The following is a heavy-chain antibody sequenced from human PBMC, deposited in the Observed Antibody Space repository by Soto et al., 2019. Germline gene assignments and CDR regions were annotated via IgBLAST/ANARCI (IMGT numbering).Heavy chain of an antibody. CDR2: INAGNGNT. Sequence: ASVKVSCKASGYAFTSYAMHWVRQAPGQRLEWMGWINAGNGNTKYSQKFQGRVTTTRDTSASTAYMELSSLRSEDTAVYYCASVLITFGRSSAFDFWGRGTMVIVS. V-gene: IGHV1-3*01. CDR3: ASVLITFGRSSAFDF. D-gene: IGHD3-16*01. J-gene: IGHJ3*01. CDR1: GYAFTSYA.